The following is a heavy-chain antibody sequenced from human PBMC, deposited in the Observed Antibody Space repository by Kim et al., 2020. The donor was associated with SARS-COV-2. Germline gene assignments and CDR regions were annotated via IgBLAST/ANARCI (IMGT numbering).Heavy chain of an antibody. D-gene: IGHD3-10*01. CDR2: ISGNTTYE. Sequence: GGSLRLSCTASGFTFSDYYITWIRQAPGKGLEWISYISGNTTYEHFGDSVKGRFTISRDNANNVVYLQMNSLSADDTAVYYCARPRRTINYYYGLDVWGQGTTVTVSS. CDR3: ARPRRTINYYYGLDV. V-gene: IGHV3-11*06. CDR1: GFTFSDYY. J-gene: IGHJ6*02.